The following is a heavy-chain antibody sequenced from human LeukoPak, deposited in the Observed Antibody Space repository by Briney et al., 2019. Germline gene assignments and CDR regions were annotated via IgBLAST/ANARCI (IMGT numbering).Heavy chain of an antibody. CDR1: GYTLTELS. J-gene: IGHJ4*02. CDR3: ARADGFSFDY. V-gene: IGHV1-24*01. Sequence: ASVKVSCKVSGYTLTELSMHWVRQAPGKGLEWMGGFDPEDGETIYAQKLQGRVTMTTDTSTSTAYMELRSLRSDDTAVYYCARADGFSFDYWGQGTLVTVSS. D-gene: IGHD3-3*01. CDR2: FDPEDGET.